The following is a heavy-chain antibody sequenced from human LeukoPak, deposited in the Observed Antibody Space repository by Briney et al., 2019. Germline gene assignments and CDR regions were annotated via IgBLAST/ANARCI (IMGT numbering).Heavy chain of an antibody. D-gene: IGHD3-22*01. J-gene: IGHJ4*02. CDR2: INWNGGST. CDR1: GFTFDDYS. CDR3: ARSRHSYDSSGFPHY. V-gene: IGHV3-20*04. Sequence: GGSLRLSCAASGFTFDDYSMTWVRQAPGKGLEWVSGINWNGGSTGYADSVKGRFTISRDNAKNSLYLQMNSLRAEDTALYYCARSRHSYDSSGFPHYRGQGTLVTVSS.